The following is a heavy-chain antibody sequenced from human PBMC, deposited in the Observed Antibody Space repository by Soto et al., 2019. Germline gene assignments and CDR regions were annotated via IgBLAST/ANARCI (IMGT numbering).Heavy chain of an antibody. CDR2: IHYRGST. Sequence: PQTRSHTSSVSAGSIRRSDHFWCCLRLHTGEGLEWIGYIHYRGSTYYNPSLKSRLTISVDTSRNQFSLKLTSVTAADTAIYYCGRDTGGAAFYYGMDVWGQGTTVIVS. D-gene: IGHD2-8*02. CDR1: AGSIRRSDHF. V-gene: IGHV4-30-4*01. CDR3: GRDTGGAAFYYGMDV. J-gene: IGHJ6*02.